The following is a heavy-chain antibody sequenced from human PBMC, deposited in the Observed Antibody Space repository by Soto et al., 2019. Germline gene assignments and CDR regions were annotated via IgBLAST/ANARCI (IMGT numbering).Heavy chain of an antibody. J-gene: IGHJ4*02. CDR1: GFTFRSYW. V-gene: IGHV3-7*01. D-gene: IGHD3-22*01. Sequence: EVYLVESGGGLVQPGGFLRLSCADSGFTFRSYWMAWVRQAPGKGLEWVGNMKEDGGEINYMDYVRGRFTITRDHPGNSLNLKMRSLRAENTAVYHCGRDRGYSTYANWAQGTLVTVSS. CDR3: GRDRGYSTYAN. CDR2: MKEDGGEI.